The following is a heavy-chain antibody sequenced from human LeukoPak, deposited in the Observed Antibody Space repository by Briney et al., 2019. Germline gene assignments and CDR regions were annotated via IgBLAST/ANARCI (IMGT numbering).Heavy chain of an antibody. D-gene: IGHD6-13*01. CDR3: ARGAATGNYYYYYGMDV. Sequence: SVKVSCKASGGTFSSYAISWVRQAPGQGLEWMGGIIPIFGTANYAQKFQGRVTITTDESTSTAYMELSSLRSEDTAVYYCARGAATGNYYYYYGMDVWGQGTTVTVSS. J-gene: IGHJ6*02. V-gene: IGHV1-69*05. CDR2: IIPIFGTA. CDR1: GGTFSSYA.